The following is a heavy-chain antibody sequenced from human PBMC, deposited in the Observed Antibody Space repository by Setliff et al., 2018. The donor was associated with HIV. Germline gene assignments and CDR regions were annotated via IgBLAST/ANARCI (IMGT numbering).Heavy chain of an antibody. J-gene: IGHJ5*02. CDR2: IYYGGST. CDR3: ARFRVERRLSNWFDP. V-gene: IGHV4-59*01. Sequence: SETLSLTCTVSGGSITSYYWSWIRQPPGKGLERIGYIYYGGSTNYNPSLRSRLTISVDTSKNQFSLKLSSVTAADTAVYYCARFRVERRLSNWFDPWGQGTLVTVSS. CDR1: GGSITSYY. D-gene: IGHD1-1*01.